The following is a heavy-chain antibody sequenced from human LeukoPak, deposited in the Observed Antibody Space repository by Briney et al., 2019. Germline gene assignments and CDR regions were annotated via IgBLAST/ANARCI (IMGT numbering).Heavy chain of an antibody. J-gene: IGHJ4*02. CDR1: GGSISSSNW. D-gene: IGHD1-26*01. CDR3: ARHSAAPPHYFDY. V-gene: IGHV4-4*02. Sequence: PSGTLSLTCAVSGGSISSSNWWSWVCQPPGKGLEWIGEIYHSGSTNYNPSLKSRVTISVDKSKNQFSPKLSSVTAADTAVYYCARHSAAPPHYFDYWGQGTLVTVSS. CDR2: IYHSGST.